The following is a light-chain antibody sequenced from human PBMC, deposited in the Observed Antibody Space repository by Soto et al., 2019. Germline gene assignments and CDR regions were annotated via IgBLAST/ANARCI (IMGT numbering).Light chain of an antibody. CDR1: SSDVGGYNY. Sequence: QSALTQPRSVSRSPGQSVTISCTGTSSDVGGYNYVSWYQQHPGKAPKLMIYDVSKRPSGVPDRFSGSKSGNTASLTISGLQAEDKADYYCCSYAGSPYVFGTGTKVTVL. CDR2: DVS. J-gene: IGLJ1*01. V-gene: IGLV2-11*01. CDR3: CSYAGSPYV.